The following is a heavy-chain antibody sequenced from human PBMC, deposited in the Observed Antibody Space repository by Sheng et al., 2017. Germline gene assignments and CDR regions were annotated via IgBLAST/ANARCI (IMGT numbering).Heavy chain of an antibody. J-gene: IGHJ4*02. Sequence: QVQLQQWGAGLLKPSETLSLTCAVYGGSFSGYYWSWIRQPPGKGLEWIGEINHSGSTNYNQSLKSRVTISVDTSKNQFSLKLSSVTAADTAVYYCARRTPMVRGLPRTFDYWGQGTLVTVSS. D-gene: IGHD3-10*01. CDR3: ARRTPMVRGLPRTFDY. CDR2: INHSGST. CDR1: GGSFSGYY. V-gene: IGHV4-34*01.